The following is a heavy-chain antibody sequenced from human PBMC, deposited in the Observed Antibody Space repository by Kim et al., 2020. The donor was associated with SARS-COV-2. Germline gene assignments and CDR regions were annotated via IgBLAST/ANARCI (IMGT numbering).Heavy chain of an antibody. V-gene: IGHV1-2*02. D-gene: IGHD2-15*01. J-gene: IGHJ5*02. CDR2: INPNSGGT. CDR1: GYTFTGYY. CDR3: ARDFELGYCSGGSCYDKDP. Sequence: ASVKVSCKASGYTFTGYYMHWVRQAPGQGLEWMGWINPNSGGTNYAQKFQGRVTMTRDTSISTAYMELSRLRSDDTAVYYCARDFELGYCSGGSCYDKDPWGQGTLVTVSS.